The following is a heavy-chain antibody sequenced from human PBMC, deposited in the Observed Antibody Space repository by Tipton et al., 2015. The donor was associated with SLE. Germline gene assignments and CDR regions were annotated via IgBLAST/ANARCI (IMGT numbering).Heavy chain of an antibody. V-gene: IGHV4-38-2*01. CDR3: ARGGGSYYDY. J-gene: IGHJ4*02. CDR2: LYSSGST. D-gene: IGHD1-26*01. CDR1: GYSISSGYY. Sequence: GLVKPSEILSLTCGVSGYSISSGYYWGWIRQPPGKGLEWIGRLYSSGSTIYNPSLKSRVTLSLDMSNNQFSLRVRSVTAADTAVYYCARGGGSYYDYWGQGTLVTVSS.